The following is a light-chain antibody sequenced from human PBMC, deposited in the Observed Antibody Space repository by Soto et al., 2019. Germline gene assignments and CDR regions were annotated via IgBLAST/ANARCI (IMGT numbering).Light chain of an antibody. CDR1: HSISSW. J-gene: IGKJ1*01. CDR2: KAS. CDR3: QHYNTYPWK. V-gene: IGKV1-5*03. Sequence: DIQMTQSPSTLSASVGDRFAVTCRASHSISSWLAWYQQKAGKAPKLLIYKASALESGVPSRFSGSGSGTEFTLTISSLEPEDFATYYCQHYNTYPWKFGQGTKV.